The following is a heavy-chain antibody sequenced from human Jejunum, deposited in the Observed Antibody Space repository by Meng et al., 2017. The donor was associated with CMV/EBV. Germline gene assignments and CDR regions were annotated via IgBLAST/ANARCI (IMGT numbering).Heavy chain of an antibody. CDR1: GGSFSGYY. J-gene: IGHJ3*02. D-gene: IGHD2-21*01. CDR3: ARGLVVVIATHDAFDI. V-gene: IGHV4-34*01. Sequence: YGGSFSGYYWSWIRQPPGKGLEWIGEINHSGSTNYNPSLKSRVTISVDTSKNQFSLKLSSVTAADTAVYYCARGLVVVIATHDAFDIWGQGTMVTVSS. CDR2: INHSGST.